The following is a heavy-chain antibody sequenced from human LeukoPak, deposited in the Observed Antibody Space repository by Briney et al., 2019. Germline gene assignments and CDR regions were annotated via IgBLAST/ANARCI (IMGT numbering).Heavy chain of an antibody. V-gene: IGHV3-53*01. J-gene: IGHJ4*02. CDR1: GFTFSSYS. CDR2: LYVDGTT. D-gene: IGHD3-3*01. Sequence: GGSLRLSCAASGFTFSSYSMNWVRQAPGKGLEWVSGLYVDGTTYYADSVRGRFTISRDNSKNTLYLQMNSLRAEDTAVYYCARYYGAISPNWGRGTLVTVSS. CDR3: ARYYGAISPN.